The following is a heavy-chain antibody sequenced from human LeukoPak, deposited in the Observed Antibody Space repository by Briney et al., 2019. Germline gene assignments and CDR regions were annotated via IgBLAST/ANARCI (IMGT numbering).Heavy chain of an antibody. V-gene: IGHV3-74*01. CDR1: GFTFSSYW. Sequence: GGSLRLSCAASGFTFSSYWMHWVRQVPGKGLVWVSRINTDGSSTSYAGSVKGRFTISRDNAKNTLYLQMNSLRAEDTAVYYCARGRGNSYGLPIDYWGQGTLVTVSS. D-gene: IGHD5-18*01. CDR2: INTDGSST. J-gene: IGHJ4*02. CDR3: ARGRGNSYGLPIDY.